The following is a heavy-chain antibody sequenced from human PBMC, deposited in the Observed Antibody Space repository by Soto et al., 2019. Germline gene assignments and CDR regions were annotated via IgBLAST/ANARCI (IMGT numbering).Heavy chain of an antibody. Sequence: SETLSLTCAVYGGSFSGYYWSWIRQPPGKGLEWIGEINHSGSTNYNPSLKSRVTISVDTSKNQFSLKLSSVTAADTAVYYCARSVGAAPTPYNWFDPWGQGTLVTVSS. CDR2: INHSGST. V-gene: IGHV4-34*01. D-gene: IGHD6-6*01. CDR3: ARSVGAAPTPYNWFDP. CDR1: GGSFSGYY. J-gene: IGHJ5*02.